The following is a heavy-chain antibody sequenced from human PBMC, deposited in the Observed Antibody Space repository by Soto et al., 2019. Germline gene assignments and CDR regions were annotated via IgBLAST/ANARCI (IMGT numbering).Heavy chain of an antibody. J-gene: IGHJ4*02. CDR3: ARINKGYGTDS. CDR2: IDYTGNT. V-gene: IGHV4-39*01. D-gene: IGHD5-18*01. Sequence: SETLSLTCTVSGGSISSSSYYWGCIRQPPGKGLEWIASIDYTGNTFYNPPLTSRVTISVDTSKNQFSLEVTSVTAADTAVYYCARINKGYGTDSWGQGTLVTVSS. CDR1: GGSISSSSYY.